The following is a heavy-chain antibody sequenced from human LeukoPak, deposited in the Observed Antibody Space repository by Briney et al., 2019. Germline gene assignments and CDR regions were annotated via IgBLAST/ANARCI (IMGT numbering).Heavy chain of an antibody. CDR3: AKAAAAPGFDF. V-gene: IGHV3-23*01. Sequence: GGSLRLSCAAFGFTSSSYALNWVRQAPGKGLEWVATVSGSGDRMYHAGSVKGRFTISRDNSKNTIYLQMNSLRAEDTALYYCAKAAAAPGFDFWGQGTLVTVSS. J-gene: IGHJ4*02. D-gene: IGHD6-13*01. CDR2: VSGSGDRM. CDR1: GFTSSSYA.